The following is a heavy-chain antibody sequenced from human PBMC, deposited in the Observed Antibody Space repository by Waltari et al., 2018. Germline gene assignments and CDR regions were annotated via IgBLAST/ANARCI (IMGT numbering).Heavy chain of an antibody. CDR3: ARRQWLHFDY. CDR2: IYYSGST. CDR1: GCSISSSSYY. V-gene: IGHV4-39*07. J-gene: IGHJ4*02. D-gene: IGHD5-12*01. Sequence: QLQLQESGPGLVKPSETLSLTCTVSGCSISSSSYYWGWIRQPPGKGLEWIGSIYYSGSTYYNPSLKSRVTISVDTSKNQFSLKLSSVTAADTAVYYCARRQWLHFDYWGQGTLVTVSS.